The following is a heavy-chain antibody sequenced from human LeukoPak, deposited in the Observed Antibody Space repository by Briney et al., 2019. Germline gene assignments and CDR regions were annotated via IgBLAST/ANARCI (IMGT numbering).Heavy chain of an antibody. CDR1: GGSISSSNW. D-gene: IGHD6-19*01. J-gene: IGHJ4*02. Sequence: SETLSLTCAVSGGSISSSNWWSWVRQPPGQGLEWIGEIYHSGSTNYNPSLKSRVTISVDKSKNQFSLKLSSVTAADTAVYYCARDQGLYSSGWFDYWGQGTLVTVSS. CDR2: IYHSGST. CDR3: ARDQGLYSSGWFDY. V-gene: IGHV4-4*02.